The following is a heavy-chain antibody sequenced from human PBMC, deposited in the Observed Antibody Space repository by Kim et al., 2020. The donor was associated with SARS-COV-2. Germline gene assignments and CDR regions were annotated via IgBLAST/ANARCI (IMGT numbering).Heavy chain of an antibody. J-gene: IGHJ6*02. CDR1: GGSISSYY. CDR2: IYYSGST. D-gene: IGHD6-13*01. CDR3: ARAAGYSSSWFGGPTNYYYDGMDV. V-gene: IGHV4-59*01. Sequence: SETLSLTCTVSGGSISSYYWSWIRQPPGKGLEWIGYIYYSGSTNYNPSLKSRVTISVDTSKNQFSLKLSSVTAADTAVYYCARAAGYSSSWFGGPTNYYYDGMDVWGQGTTVTVSS.